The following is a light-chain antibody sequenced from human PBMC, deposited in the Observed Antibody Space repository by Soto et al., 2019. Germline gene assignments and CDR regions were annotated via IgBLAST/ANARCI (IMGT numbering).Light chain of an antibody. J-gene: IGKJ4*01. CDR1: QSVSSN. CDR3: QQRSNWPPSLT. CDR2: GAS. Sequence: EIVMTQSPATLSVSPGERATLSCRASQSVSSNLAWYQHNPGQAPRLLINGASTRAIGIPARFSGSGSGTEFTLTISSLQSEDFAVYYCQQRSNWPPSLTFGGGTKVDI. V-gene: IGKV3-15*01.